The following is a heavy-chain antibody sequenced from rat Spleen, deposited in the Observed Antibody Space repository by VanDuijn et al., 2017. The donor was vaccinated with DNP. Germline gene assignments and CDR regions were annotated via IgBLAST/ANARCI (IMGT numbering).Heavy chain of an antibody. CDR3: TRGGLEDPFAY. CDR1: GFSFSDYY. CDR2: ISYDGGRT. D-gene: IGHD1-7*01. J-gene: IGHJ3*01. Sequence: EVQLVESGGDLVQPGRSLKLSCAASGFSFSDYYMAWVRQAPTKGLEWVAYISYDGGRTYYGDSVRGRFTISRDNTKSTLYLQMDSLRSEDTATYYCTRGGLEDPFAYWGQGTLVTVSS. V-gene: IGHV5-20*01.